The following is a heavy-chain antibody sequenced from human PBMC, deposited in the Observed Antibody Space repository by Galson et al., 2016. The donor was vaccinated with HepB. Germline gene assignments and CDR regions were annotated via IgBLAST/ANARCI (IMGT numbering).Heavy chain of an antibody. V-gene: IGHV4-61*08. J-gene: IGHJ1*01. CDR2: ISFGGDT. Sequence: SETLSLTCTVSGNSVRGGDYYWNWIRQSPGKGLEWIGYISFGGDTNYNPSLKSRVTISLDPSKTRFYLNLDSVTAADTAIYYCARDSGRFSKYFPHWGQGALVLVTS. CDR1: GNSVRGGDYY. D-gene: IGHD1-26*01. CDR3: ARDSGRFSKYFPH.